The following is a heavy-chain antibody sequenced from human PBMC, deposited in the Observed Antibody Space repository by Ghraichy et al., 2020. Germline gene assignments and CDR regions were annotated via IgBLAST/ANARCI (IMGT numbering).Heavy chain of an antibody. CDR3: ARDHPSAPGLSDYYYYSGMDV. Sequence: ASVKVSCKASGYTFTGYYMHWVRQAPGQGLEWMGWINPNSGGTNYAQKFQGRVTMTRDTSISTAYMELSRLRSDDTAVYYCARDHPSAPGLSDYYYYSGMDVWGQGTTVTVSS. CDR1: GYTFTGYY. V-gene: IGHV1-2*02. J-gene: IGHJ6*02. CDR2: INPNSGGT.